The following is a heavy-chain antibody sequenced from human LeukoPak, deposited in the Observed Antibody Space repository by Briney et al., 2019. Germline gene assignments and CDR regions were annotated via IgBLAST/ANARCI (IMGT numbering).Heavy chain of an antibody. CDR2: IYYSGST. J-gene: IGHJ4*02. D-gene: IGHD6-19*01. V-gene: IGHV4-59*08. CDR3: ARHGGYSSGWYYY. Sequence: SETLSLTCTVSGGSISSYYWSWLRQPPGKGLEWIGYIYYSGSTNYNPSLKSRVTISVDTSKNQFSLKLSSVTAADTAVYYCARHGGYSSGWYYYWGQGTLVTVSS. CDR1: GGSISSYY.